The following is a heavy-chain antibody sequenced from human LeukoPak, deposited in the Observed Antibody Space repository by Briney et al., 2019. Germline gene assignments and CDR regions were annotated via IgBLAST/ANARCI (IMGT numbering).Heavy chain of an antibody. J-gene: IGHJ4*02. CDR2: ISAYNGNT. Sequence: GASVKVSCKASGYTFTSYGISWVRQAPGQGLEWMGWISAYNGNTNYAQKLQGRVTMTTDTSTSTAYMELRSLRSDDTAVYYCARLGFRYYYDSSGYYNENDYWGQGTLVTVSS. V-gene: IGHV1-18*01. CDR1: GYTFTSYG. CDR3: ARLGFRYYYDSSGYYNENDY. D-gene: IGHD3-22*01.